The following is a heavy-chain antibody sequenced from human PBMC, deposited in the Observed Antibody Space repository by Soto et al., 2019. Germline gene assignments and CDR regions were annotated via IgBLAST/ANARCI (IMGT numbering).Heavy chain of an antibody. CDR1: GDSVSSNSAA. CDR2: TYYRSKWYN. Sequence: PPQTLSLTCAISGDSVSSNSAAWNWIRQSPSRGREWLGRTYYRSKWYNDYAVSVKSRITINPDTSKNQFSLQLNSVTPADTAVYYCAREWLVRLGMDVWGQGTTVTVSS. D-gene: IGHD6-19*01. CDR3: AREWLVRLGMDV. J-gene: IGHJ6*02. V-gene: IGHV6-1*01.